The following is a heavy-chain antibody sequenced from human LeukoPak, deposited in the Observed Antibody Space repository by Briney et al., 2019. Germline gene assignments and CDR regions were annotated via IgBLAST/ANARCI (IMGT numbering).Heavy chain of an antibody. CDR2: INHSGST. CDR1: GGSFSGYY. V-gene: IGHV4-34*01. J-gene: IGHJ4*02. Sequence: PSETLSLTCAVYGGSFSGYYWSWIRQPPGKGLEWIGEINHSGSTNYNPSLKSRVTISVDTSKNQFSLKLSSVTAADTAVYYCARPGRRYYDSSGPFDYWGQGTLVTVSS. D-gene: IGHD3-22*01. CDR3: ARPGRRYYDSSGPFDY.